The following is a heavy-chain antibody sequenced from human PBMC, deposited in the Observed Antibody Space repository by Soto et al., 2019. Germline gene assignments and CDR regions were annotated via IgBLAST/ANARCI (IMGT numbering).Heavy chain of an antibody. D-gene: IGHD1-1*01. J-gene: IGHJ6*02. CDR3: ARDGTVWGGHGMDV. Sequence: SETLSLTCTVSGGSVSSGSYYWSWIRQPPGKGLEWIGYIYYSGSTNYNPSLKSRVTISVDTSKNQFSLKLSSVTAADTAVYYRARDGTVWGGHGMDVWGQGTTVTVSS. CDR1: GGSVSSGSYY. V-gene: IGHV4-61*01. CDR2: IYYSGST.